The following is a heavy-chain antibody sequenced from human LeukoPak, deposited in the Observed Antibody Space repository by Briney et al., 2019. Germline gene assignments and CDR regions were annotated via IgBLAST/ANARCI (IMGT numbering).Heavy chain of an antibody. Sequence: SETLSLTCTVSGGSISSYYWSWIRQSAGKGLEWIGRIYTSGSTNYNPSLKSRVTMSVDTSKNQFSLKLSSVTAADTAVYYCARDWRVPAAISYYYYYMDVWGKGTTVTISS. D-gene: IGHD2-2*01. J-gene: IGHJ6*03. V-gene: IGHV4-4*07. CDR3: ARDWRVPAAISYYYYYMDV. CDR2: IYTSGST. CDR1: GGSISSYY.